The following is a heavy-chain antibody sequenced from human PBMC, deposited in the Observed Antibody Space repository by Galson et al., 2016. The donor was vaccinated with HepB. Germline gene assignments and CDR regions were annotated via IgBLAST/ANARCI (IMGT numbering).Heavy chain of an antibody. CDR3: GGPHGPLRK. V-gene: IGHV1-69*10. J-gene: IGHJ3*01. CDR1: GGTFSSNS. D-gene: IGHD3-16*01. Sequence: SVKVSCKASGGTFSSNSISWVRQAPGQGLEWMGGLTPIAGIPNYAEKFQGRLTVSADETTSTAYMELSSRKSGGTAVYYCGGPHGPLRKWGQGTMVTVSS. CDR2: LTPIAGIP.